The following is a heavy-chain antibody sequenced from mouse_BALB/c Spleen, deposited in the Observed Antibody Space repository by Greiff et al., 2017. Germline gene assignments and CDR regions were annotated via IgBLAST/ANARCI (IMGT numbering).Heavy chain of an antibody. CDR2: INPDSSTI. J-gene: IGHJ3*01. Sequence: EVMLVESGGGLVQPGGSLKLSCAASGFAFSRYWMSWVRQAPGKGLEWIGEINPDSSTINYTPSLKDKFIISRDNAKNTLYLQMSKVRSEDTALYYCARPGYRYDPAWFAYWGQGTLVTVSA. CDR3: ARPGYRYDPAWFAY. D-gene: IGHD2-14*01. CDR1: GFAFSRYW. V-gene: IGHV4-1*02.